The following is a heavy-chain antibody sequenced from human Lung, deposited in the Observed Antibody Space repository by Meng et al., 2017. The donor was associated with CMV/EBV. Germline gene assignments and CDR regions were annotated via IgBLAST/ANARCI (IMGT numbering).Heavy chain of an antibody. CDR1: GYTFTGFY. V-gene: IGHV1-2*02. Sequence: SVXVSCNTSGYTFTGFYIHWVRQAPGQGLEWMGWINPNSGGTEYAQKFQGRVTMTRDTSISTAYMELSRLRSDDTAVYYCARESGEDAFDIWGHGTMVTVSS. J-gene: IGHJ3*02. CDR2: INPNSGGT. CDR3: ARESGEDAFDI. D-gene: IGHD7-27*01.